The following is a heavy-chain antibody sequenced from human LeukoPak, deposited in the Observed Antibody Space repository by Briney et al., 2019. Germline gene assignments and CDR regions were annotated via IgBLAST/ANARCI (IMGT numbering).Heavy chain of an antibody. CDR1: GGSISSYY. D-gene: IGHD5-18*01. CDR3: ARAGSGYSYGNFDY. Sequence: SETLSLTCTVSGGSISSYYWSWIRQPPGKGLEWIGYIYYSGSTNYNPSLKSRVTISVDTSKNQFSLKLSSVTAADTAVYYCARAGSGYSYGNFDYWGQGTLVTVSS. CDR2: IYYSGST. V-gene: IGHV4-59*12. J-gene: IGHJ4*02.